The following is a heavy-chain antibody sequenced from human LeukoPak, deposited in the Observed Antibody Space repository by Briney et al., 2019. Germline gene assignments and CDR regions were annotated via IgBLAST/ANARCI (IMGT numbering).Heavy chain of an antibody. V-gene: IGHV3-48*03. Sequence: TGGSLRLSCAASGFTFSSYEMNWVRQAPGKGLEWVSYISSSGSTIYYADSVKGRFTISRDNAKNSLYLQMNSLRAEDTAVYYCARDLGSYGLDYWGQGTLVTVSS. D-gene: IGHD5-18*01. CDR3: ARDLGSYGLDY. CDR1: GFTFSSYE. CDR2: ISSSGSTI. J-gene: IGHJ4*02.